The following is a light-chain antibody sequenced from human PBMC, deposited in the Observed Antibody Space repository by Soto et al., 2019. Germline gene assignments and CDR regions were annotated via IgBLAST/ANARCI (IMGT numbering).Light chain of an antibody. CDR1: NSNIGRYS. CDR2: SDD. V-gene: IGLV1-44*01. J-gene: IGLJ3*02. Sequence: QSVLTQPPSLSRTPGQRVTISCSGSNSNIGRYSVNWYQHFPGTAPKILIYSDDERPSGLPDRFSGSKSGTSASLAISGPQSEDEAEYYCAAWDDNLNGPLFGGGTKLTVL. CDR3: AAWDDNLNGPL.